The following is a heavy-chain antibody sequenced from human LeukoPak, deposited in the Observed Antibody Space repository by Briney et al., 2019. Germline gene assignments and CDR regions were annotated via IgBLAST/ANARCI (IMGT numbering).Heavy chain of an antibody. D-gene: IGHD3-10*01. CDR2: ISGSGGST. CDR3: ATSTMVRGLRYYFDY. V-gene: IGHV3-23*01. Sequence: GGSLRLSCAASGFTFSSYAMSWVRQAPGKGLEWVSAISGSGGSTYYADSVKGRFTISRDNSKNTLYLQMNSLRAEDTAVYYCATSTMVRGLRYYFDYWGQGTLVTVSS. CDR1: GFTFSSYA. J-gene: IGHJ4*02.